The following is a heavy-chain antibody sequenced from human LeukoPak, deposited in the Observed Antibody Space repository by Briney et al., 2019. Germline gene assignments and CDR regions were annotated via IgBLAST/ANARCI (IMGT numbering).Heavy chain of an antibody. V-gene: IGHV1-2*06. CDR2: INPNSGGT. Sequence: GASVKVSCKASGYTFTGYYMHWVRQAPGQGLEWMGRINPNSGGTNYAQKFQGRVTMTRDTSISTAYMELSRLRSDDTAVYYCARGYDILTGYFDAFDIWGQGTVVTVSS. CDR1: GYTFTGYY. CDR3: ARGYDILTGYFDAFDI. D-gene: IGHD3-9*01. J-gene: IGHJ3*02.